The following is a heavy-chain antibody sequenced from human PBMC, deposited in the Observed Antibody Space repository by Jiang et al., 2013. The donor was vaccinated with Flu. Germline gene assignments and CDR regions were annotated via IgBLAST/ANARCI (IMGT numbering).Heavy chain of an antibody. Sequence: GPGLVKPSETLSLTCTVSGGSISSYYWSWIRQPPGKGLEWIGYIYYSGSTNYNPSLKSRVTISVDTSKNQFSLKLSSVTAADTAVYYCARATVTTSFDYWGQGTLVTVSS. V-gene: IGHV4-59*01. D-gene: IGHD4-17*01. CDR1: GGSISSYY. J-gene: IGHJ4*02. CDR3: ARATVTTSFDY. CDR2: IYYSGST.